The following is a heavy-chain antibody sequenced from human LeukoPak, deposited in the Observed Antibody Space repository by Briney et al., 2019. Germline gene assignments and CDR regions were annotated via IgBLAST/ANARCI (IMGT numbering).Heavy chain of an antibody. CDR3: ARDPGWSGNPYGMDV. V-gene: IGHV3-33*01. Sequence: GGSLRLSCAASGFTFSTYGMHWVRQAPGKGLEWVAVIWYDGSNKYYADSVKGRFTISRDNSKNTLYLQMNSVRAEDTAVYYCARDPGWSGNPYGMDVWGQGTTVTVSS. CDR1: GFTFSTYG. CDR2: IWYDGSNK. J-gene: IGHJ6*02. D-gene: IGHD3-3*01.